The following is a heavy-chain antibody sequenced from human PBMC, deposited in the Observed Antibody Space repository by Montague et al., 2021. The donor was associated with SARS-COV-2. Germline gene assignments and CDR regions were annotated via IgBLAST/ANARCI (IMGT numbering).Heavy chain of an antibody. V-gene: IGHV3-23*01. Sequence: SLRLSCAASGFTFSSYAMSWVRQAPGKGLEWVSAISGSGGSTYYADSVKGRFTISRDNSKNTLYLQMNSLRAEDTAVYYCAKDRIVVVVAALFDPWGQEPWSPSPQ. CDR2: ISGSGGST. D-gene: IGHD2-15*01. J-gene: IGHJ5*02. CDR1: GFTFSSYA. CDR3: AKDRIVVVVAALFDP.